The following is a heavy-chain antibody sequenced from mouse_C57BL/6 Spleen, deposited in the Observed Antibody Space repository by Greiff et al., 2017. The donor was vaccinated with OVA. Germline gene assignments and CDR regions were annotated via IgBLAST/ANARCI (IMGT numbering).Heavy chain of an antibody. V-gene: IGHV1-15*01. J-gene: IGHJ4*01. CDR1: GYTFTDYE. CDR3: TRWGAMDY. Sequence: QVQLQQSGAELVRPGASVTLSCKASGYTFTDYEMHWVKQTPVHGLEWIGAIDPETGGTAYNQKFKGKAILTADKSSSTAYLELRSLTSEDSAVYYCTRWGAMDYWGQGTSVTVSS. CDR2: IDPETGGT.